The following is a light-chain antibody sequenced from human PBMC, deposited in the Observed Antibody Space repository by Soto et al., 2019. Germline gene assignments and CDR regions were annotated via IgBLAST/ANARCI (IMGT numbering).Light chain of an antibody. J-gene: IGKJ2*01. Sequence: DIQMTQSPSTLSASVGDRVTITCRASQSISSWLAWFQQKPGKAPKLLIYKGSNLQSGAPSRFSGSGSGTEFTLTISSLQPDDFATYYCQQHNSYPYTFGQGTKLEIK. CDR2: KGS. CDR1: QSISSW. V-gene: IGKV1-5*03. CDR3: QQHNSYPYT.